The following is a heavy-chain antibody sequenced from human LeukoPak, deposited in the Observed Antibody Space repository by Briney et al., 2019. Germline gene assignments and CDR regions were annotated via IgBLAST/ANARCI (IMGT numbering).Heavy chain of an antibody. Sequence: ASVKVSCKASGYTFTGYYMHWVRQAPGQGLEWMGWINPNSGCTNYAQKFQGRVTMTRDTSISTAYMELSRLRSDDTAVYYCARAHGDYPTDYWGQGTLVTVSS. J-gene: IGHJ4*02. CDR3: ARAHGDYPTDY. D-gene: IGHD4-17*01. CDR2: INPNSGCT. CDR1: GYTFTGYY. V-gene: IGHV1-2*02.